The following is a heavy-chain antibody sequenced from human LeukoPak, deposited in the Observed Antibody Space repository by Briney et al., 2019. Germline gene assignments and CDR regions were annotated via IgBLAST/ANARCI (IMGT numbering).Heavy chain of an antibody. D-gene: IGHD6-13*01. CDR2: ISWNSGSI. J-gene: IGHJ6*03. V-gene: IGHV3-9*02. Sequence: PGGSLRLSCAASGFTSDDYAMHWVRESPGKGLEWGSGISWNSGSIGYADSVKGRFTISRDNAKHSLYLQMNSLRAEDTALYYCAKGVAAGYYYYMDVWGKGTTVTVSS. CDR1: GFTSDDYA. CDR3: AKGVAAGYYYYMDV.